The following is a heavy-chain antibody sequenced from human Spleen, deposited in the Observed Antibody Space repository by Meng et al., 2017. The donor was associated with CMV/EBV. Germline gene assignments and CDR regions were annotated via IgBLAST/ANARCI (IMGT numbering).Heavy chain of an antibody. CDR1: GFAFRNHG. D-gene: IGHD2-2*02. CDR2: IWYSGINT. J-gene: IGHJ6*02. CDR3: ARESRGYCSTTSCYRFQGYYGMDV. Sequence: GESLKISCAASGFAFRNHGMHWVRQAPGKGLEWVAIIWYSGINTYYTESVKGRFTISKDNVNSVLYLQMNSLRAEDTAVYYCARESRGYCSTTSCYRFQGYYGMDVWGQGTTVTVSS. V-gene: IGHV3-33*01.